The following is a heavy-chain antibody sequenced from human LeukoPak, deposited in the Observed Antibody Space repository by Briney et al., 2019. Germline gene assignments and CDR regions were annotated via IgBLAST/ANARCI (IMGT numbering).Heavy chain of an antibody. D-gene: IGHD6-19*01. CDR2: IIPIFGTA. V-gene: IGHV1-69*05. CDR1: GGTFSSYA. J-gene: IGHJ5*02. CDR3: ARGQWLAHNRFDP. Sequence: ASVKVSCKASGGTFSSYAISWVRQAPGQGLEWMGGIIPIFGTANYAQKFQGRVTITTDESTSTAYMELSSLRSEDTAVYYCARGQWLAHNRFDPWGQGTLVTVSS.